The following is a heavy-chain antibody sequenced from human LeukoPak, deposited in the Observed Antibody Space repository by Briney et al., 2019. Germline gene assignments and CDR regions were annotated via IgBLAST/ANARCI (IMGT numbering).Heavy chain of an antibody. D-gene: IGHD6-19*01. Sequence: GGSLRLSCAASGFIFSSFGMHWVRQAPGKGLEWVAVIWYDGSNEYYADSVKGRFTISRDNSKNTLYLQMNSLRAEDTAVYYCARVILTSVWASGFDYWGQGTLVTVSS. CDR1: GFIFSSFG. V-gene: IGHV3-33*01. CDR2: IWYDGSNE. J-gene: IGHJ4*02. CDR3: ARVILTSVWASGFDY.